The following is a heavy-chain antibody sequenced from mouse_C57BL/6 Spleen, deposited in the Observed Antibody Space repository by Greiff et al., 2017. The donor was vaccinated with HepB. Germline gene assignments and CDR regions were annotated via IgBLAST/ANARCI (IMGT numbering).Heavy chain of an antibody. CDR3: ARSYGNYDGYFDV. J-gene: IGHJ1*03. V-gene: IGHV7-3*01. Sequence: EVKVVESGGGLVQPGGSLSLSCAASGFTFTDYYMSWVRQPPGKALEWLGFIRNKANGYTTEYSASVKGRFTISRDNSQSILYLQMNALRAEDSATYYCARSYGNYDGYFDVWGTGTTVTVSS. CDR1: GFTFTDYY. CDR2: IRNKANGYTT. D-gene: IGHD2-1*01.